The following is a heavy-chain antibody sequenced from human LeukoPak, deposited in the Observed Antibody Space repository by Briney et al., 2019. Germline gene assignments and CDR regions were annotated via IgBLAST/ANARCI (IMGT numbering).Heavy chain of an antibody. CDR1: GFTFSSYW. Sequence: GGSLRLSCAASGFTFSSYWMSWVRQAPGKGLEWVANIKQDGSEKYYVDSVKGRFTISRDNAKNSLYLQMNSLRAEDTAVYYCARDPYSYGYSYYYGMDVWGQGTTVTVSS. J-gene: IGHJ6*02. D-gene: IGHD5-18*01. V-gene: IGHV3-7*01. CDR2: IKQDGSEK. CDR3: ARDPYSYGYSYYYGMDV.